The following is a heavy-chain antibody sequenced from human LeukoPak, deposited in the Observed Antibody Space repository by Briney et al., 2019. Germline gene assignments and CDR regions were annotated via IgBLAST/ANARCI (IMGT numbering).Heavy chain of an antibody. CDR2: RYDSGST. CDR3: ARRAEYSSSLD. D-gene: IGHD6-6*01. Sequence: SETLSLTCAVSGYSISSGYYWGWSRQPPGKGVEGIGSRYDSGSTYYKPSLKRRVTISVDKTKNKFSLKLSSVTAADTAVYYCARRAEYSSSLDWGQGTLVTVSS. J-gene: IGHJ4*02. V-gene: IGHV4-38-2*01. CDR1: GYSISSGYY.